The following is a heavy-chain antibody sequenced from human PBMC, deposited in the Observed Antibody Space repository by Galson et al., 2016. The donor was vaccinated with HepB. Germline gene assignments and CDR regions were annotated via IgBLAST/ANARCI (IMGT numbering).Heavy chain of an antibody. CDR1: GLTFSSYS. Sequence: SLRLSCAVSGLTFSSYSMAWVRQTPGKGLECVSLILGSGGSIHYADPVKGRFTTSRDNSMDTVYLQMKSLRAEDTAVYYCAKYLDYYDSSGVDYWGQGTLVTVSS. V-gene: IGHV3-23*01. J-gene: IGHJ4*02. CDR3: AKYLDYYDSSGVDY. CDR2: ILGSGGSI. D-gene: IGHD3-22*01.